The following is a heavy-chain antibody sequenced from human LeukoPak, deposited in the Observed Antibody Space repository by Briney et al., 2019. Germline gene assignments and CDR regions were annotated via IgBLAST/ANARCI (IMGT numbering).Heavy chain of an antibody. CDR2: IWYDGSNK. J-gene: IGHJ5*02. V-gene: IGHV3-33*01. Sequence: GGSLRLSCAASGFTFSSYGMHWVRQAPGKGPEWVAVIWYDGSNKYYADSVKGRFTTSRDNSKNTLYLQMNSLRAEDTAVYYCARDPFGDYGSWFDPWGQGTLVTVSS. D-gene: IGHD4-17*01. CDR1: GFTFSSYG. CDR3: ARDPFGDYGSWFDP.